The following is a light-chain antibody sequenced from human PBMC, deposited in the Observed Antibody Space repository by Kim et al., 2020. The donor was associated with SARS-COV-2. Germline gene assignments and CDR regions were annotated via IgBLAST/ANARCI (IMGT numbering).Light chain of an antibody. CDR2: DAS. Sequence: SAAVGDRVSITCRASQSMSTSLAWYQQKPGKAPKVLIYDASSLQSGVPSMFSGSGSGTEFTLHISSLQPDDFATYYCQQYSRYSTFGGGTKVDIK. J-gene: IGKJ4*01. CDR1: QSMSTS. V-gene: IGKV1-5*01. CDR3: QQYSRYST.